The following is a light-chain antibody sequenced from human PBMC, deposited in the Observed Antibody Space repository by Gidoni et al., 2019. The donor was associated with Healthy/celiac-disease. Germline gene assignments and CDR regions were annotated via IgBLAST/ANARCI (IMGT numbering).Light chain of an antibody. V-gene: IGKV3-11*01. Sequence: EIVLTQSPATLSLSPGERATLSCRASQSVSSYLAWYQQNPGQAPRLLIDDASNRATGIPARFSGSGSGTDFTLTISSLEPEDFAVYYCQQRSNWPYTFGQGTKLEIK. CDR3: QQRSNWPYT. CDR2: DAS. J-gene: IGKJ2*01. CDR1: QSVSSY.